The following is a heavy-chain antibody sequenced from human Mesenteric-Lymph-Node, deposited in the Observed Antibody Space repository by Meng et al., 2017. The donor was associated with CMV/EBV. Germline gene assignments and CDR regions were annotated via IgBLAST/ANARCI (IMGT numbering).Heavy chain of an antibody. CDR3: AKDLEAAYYDFWSGYYQGYYFDY. CDR1: GFTFSSYA. J-gene: IGHJ4*02. Sequence: GESLKISCAASGFTFSSYAMHWVRQAPGKGLEWVAVISYDGSNKYYADSVKGRFTISRDNSKNTLYLQMNNLRAEDTAVYYCAKDLEAAYYDFWSGYYQGYYFDYWGQGTLVTVSS. CDR2: ISYDGSNK. D-gene: IGHD3-3*01. V-gene: IGHV3-30-3*01.